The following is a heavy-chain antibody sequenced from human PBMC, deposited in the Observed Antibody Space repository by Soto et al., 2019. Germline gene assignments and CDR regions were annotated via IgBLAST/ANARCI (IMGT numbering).Heavy chain of an antibody. J-gene: IGHJ4*02. D-gene: IGHD3-10*01. V-gene: IGHV3-23*01. CDR1: EFTFSNYA. CDR3: ARATGADKEDY. CDR2: ISYGGGTT. Sequence: GGSLRLSCAASEFTFSNYAMSWVRQAPGKGLEWVSAISYGGGTTYYADSVKGRFTISRDNSKNTLYLQMNSLRAEDTAVYYCARATGADKEDYWGQGTLVTVPS.